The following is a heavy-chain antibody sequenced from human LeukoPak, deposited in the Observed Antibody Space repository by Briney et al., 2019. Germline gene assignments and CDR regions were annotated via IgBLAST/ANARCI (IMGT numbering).Heavy chain of an antibody. J-gene: IGHJ4*02. CDR2: INRRGHT. V-gene: IGHV3-43*01. CDR3: AKEVDCPSDCLFFHY. CDR1: GFTFYRFT. Sequence: GGSLRLSCAASGFTFYRFTIHWVRQTPGKGLEWVSLINRRGHTFYADSVKGRFTISRDNSRNSVFLQMNSLRPEDTALYHCAKEVDCPSDCLFFHYWGQGTLVTVSS. D-gene: IGHD2-21*02.